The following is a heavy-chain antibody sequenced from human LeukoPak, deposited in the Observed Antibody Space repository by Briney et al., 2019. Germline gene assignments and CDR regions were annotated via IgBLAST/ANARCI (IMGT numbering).Heavy chain of an antibody. J-gene: IGHJ4*02. CDR1: GGSISSGGYY. V-gene: IGHV4-30-2*01. CDR3: ARVTRRGGYDLRFDY. Sequence: PSQTLSLTCTVSGGSISSGGYYWSWIRQPPGKGLEWTGYIYHSGSTYYNPSLKSRVTISVDTSKNQFSLKLSSVTAADTAVYYCARVTRRGGYDLRFDYWGQGTLVTVSS. D-gene: IGHD5-12*01. CDR2: IYHSGST.